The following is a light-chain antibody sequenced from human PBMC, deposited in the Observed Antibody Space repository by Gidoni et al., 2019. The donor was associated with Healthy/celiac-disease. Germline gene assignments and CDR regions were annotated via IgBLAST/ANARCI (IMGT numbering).Light chain of an antibody. CDR2: GAS. CDR1: QSVSSN. CDR3: QQYNNWPPVT. Sequence: EIVMTQSPATLSVSPGERATPSCRASQSVSSNLAWYQQKPGQAPRLLINGASTRATGIPARFSGSGCGTEFTLTISSLQSEDFAVYYCQQYNNWPPVTFGGGTKVEIK. J-gene: IGKJ4*01. V-gene: IGKV3-15*01.